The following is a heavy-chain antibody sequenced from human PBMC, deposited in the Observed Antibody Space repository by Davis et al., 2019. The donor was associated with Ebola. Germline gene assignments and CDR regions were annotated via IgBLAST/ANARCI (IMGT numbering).Heavy chain of an antibody. V-gene: IGHV5-51*01. CDR3: ARQGDYDFVWGTYRYANYYYGMDV. Sequence: GESLKISCKGSGYSFTSYWIGWVRQMPGKGLEWMGIIYPGDSDTRYSPSFEGQVTISADKYISTAYLQWSSLKASDTAMYYCARQGDYDFVWGTYRYANYYYGMDVWGKGTTVTVSS. CDR1: GYSFTSYW. CDR2: IYPGDSDT. D-gene: IGHD3-16*02. J-gene: IGHJ6*04.